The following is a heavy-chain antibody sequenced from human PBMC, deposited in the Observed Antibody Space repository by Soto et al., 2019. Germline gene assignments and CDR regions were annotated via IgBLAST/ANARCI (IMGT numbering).Heavy chain of an antibody. D-gene: IGHD6-13*01. Sequence: GESLKISCKGSGYSFTSYWIGWVRQIPGKGLEWMGIIYPGDSDTRYSPSFQGQVTISADKSISTAYLQWSSLKASDTAMYYCARRGSSWYDWFDPWGQGTLVTVSS. J-gene: IGHJ5*02. V-gene: IGHV5-51*01. CDR1: GYSFTSYW. CDR2: IYPGDSDT. CDR3: ARRGSSWYDWFDP.